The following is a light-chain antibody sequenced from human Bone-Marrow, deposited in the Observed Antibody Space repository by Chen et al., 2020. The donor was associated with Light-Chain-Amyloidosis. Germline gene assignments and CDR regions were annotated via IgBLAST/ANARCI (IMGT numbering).Light chain of an antibody. CDR3: SSYTSSSTSYV. J-gene: IGLJ1*01. CDR1: SSDVGGYNY. Sequence: QSALTQPASVSGSPGQSITISCTGTSSDVGGYNYVSWYQQHPGKAPKLMIYDVSNRPSGVSNRFSGSKSGNTASLTISGSQAEDEADYYCSSYTSSSTSYVFGTGTKVTVL. V-gene: IGLV2-14*01. CDR2: DVS.